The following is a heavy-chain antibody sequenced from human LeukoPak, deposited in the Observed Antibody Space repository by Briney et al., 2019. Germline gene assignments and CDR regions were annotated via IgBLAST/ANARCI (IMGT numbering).Heavy chain of an antibody. J-gene: IGHJ4*02. V-gene: IGHV3-23*01. Sequence: GGSLRLSCAASGFTFSSYVMSWVRQAPGKGPEWVSAISGSGGSTYYTDSVRGRFTISRDNSKNTLYLQMNSLRADDTAVYYCAKTAVANGGDYWGQGTLVTVPS. CDR3: AKTAVANGGDY. D-gene: IGHD6-19*01. CDR1: GFTFSSYV. CDR2: ISGSGGST.